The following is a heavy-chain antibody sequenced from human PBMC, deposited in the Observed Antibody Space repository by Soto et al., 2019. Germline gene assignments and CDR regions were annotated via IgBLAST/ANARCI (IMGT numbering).Heavy chain of an antibody. CDR3: ARTLYYDSRGYYFYY. J-gene: IGHJ4*02. Sequence: QGQLVQSGAEVKKPWASVKVSCKASGYTFTSYGISWVRQAPGQGLEWMGWISAYNGNTNYAQKLQGRVTMTSDTSTSTSYMELRSRRSDDAAVYYCARTLYYDSRGYYFYYWGQGTLVTVSS. D-gene: IGHD3-22*01. CDR1: GYTFTSYG. CDR2: ISAYNGNT. V-gene: IGHV1-18*01.